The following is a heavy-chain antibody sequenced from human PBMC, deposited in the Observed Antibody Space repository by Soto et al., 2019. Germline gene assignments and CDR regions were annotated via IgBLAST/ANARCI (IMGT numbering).Heavy chain of an antibody. Sequence: PGGSLRLSCVVSGFTVSSSNYMSWVRQAPGKGLEWVSVIYTGGTTYYADSVKGRFTISRDDSKNTLYLQMNSLKTEDTAVYYCTTDPVTMIVVVPSSGWGQGTLVTVSS. CDR1: GFTVSSSNY. CDR2: IYTGGTT. CDR3: TTDPVTMIVVVPSSG. J-gene: IGHJ4*02. D-gene: IGHD3-22*01. V-gene: IGHV3-53*01.